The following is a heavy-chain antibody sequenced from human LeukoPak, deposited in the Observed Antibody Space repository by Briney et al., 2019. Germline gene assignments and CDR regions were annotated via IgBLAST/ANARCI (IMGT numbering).Heavy chain of an antibody. Sequence: GASVKVSCKVSGYTLTEFSIHWVRQAPGKGLEWMGGYVPEDGKTLYAQSFQGRVTMTEDTSIETAYMELTFLTSEDTAVYYCAADRFHSGGHHYWGQGTQVIVSS. CDR2: YVPEDGKT. CDR3: AADRFHSGGHHY. J-gene: IGHJ4*02. D-gene: IGHD1-26*01. CDR1: GYTLTEFS. V-gene: IGHV1-24*01.